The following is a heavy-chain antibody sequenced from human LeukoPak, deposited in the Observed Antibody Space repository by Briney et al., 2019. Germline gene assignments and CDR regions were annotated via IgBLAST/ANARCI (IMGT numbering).Heavy chain of an antibody. CDR2: IIPIFGTA. J-gene: IGHJ4*02. D-gene: IGHD5-24*01. Sequence: SVQVSCKAYGGTFSSYAIRWVRQAPGQGLEWMGRIIPIFGTANYAQKFQGRVTITTDESTSTDYMELSSLRSEDTVVYYCARDGGGYNYFDYWGQGTLVTVSS. CDR3: ARDGGGYNYFDY. V-gene: IGHV1-69*05. CDR1: GGTFSSYA.